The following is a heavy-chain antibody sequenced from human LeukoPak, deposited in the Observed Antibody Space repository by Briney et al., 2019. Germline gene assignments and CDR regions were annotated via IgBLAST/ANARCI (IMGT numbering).Heavy chain of an antibody. CDR1: GFTFSSYS. D-gene: IGHD4/OR15-4a*01. Sequence: GGSLRLSCAASGFTFSSYSMNWVRQAPGKGLEWVSSISSSSYIYYADSVKGRFTISRDNAKNSLYLQMNSLRAEDTAVYYCARAGANFKTSPFDYWGQGTLVTVSS. CDR2: ISSSSYI. CDR3: ARAGANFKTSPFDY. V-gene: IGHV3-21*01. J-gene: IGHJ4*02.